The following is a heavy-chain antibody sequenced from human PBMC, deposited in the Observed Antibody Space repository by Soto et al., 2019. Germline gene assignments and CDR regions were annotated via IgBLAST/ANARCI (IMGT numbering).Heavy chain of an antibody. Sequence: EVQLLESGGGLVKPGGSLRLSCAASGFTFSNAWMNWVRQAPGKGLEWVGLIKSKADGGTTDYAAPVRGRFTISRDDSKNTLYLQMNSLKTEDTAVYYCTTFSRTLVGTPRWGQGTLVTVSS. J-gene: IGHJ4*02. D-gene: IGHD1-1*01. CDR2: IKSKADGGTT. V-gene: IGHV3-15*07. CDR3: TTFSRTLVGTPR. CDR1: GFTFSNAW.